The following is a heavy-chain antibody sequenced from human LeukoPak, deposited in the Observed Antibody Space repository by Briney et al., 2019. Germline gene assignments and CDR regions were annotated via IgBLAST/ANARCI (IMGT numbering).Heavy chain of an antibody. Sequence: GGSLRLSCAASGFTFSSYAMSWVRQAPGKGLEWVSAISSSGGITYYADSVKGRFTISRDNSKNTLYLQMNSLRAEDTAVYYCAKRMYEQARYYYMYVWGKGTTVTVSS. CDR2: ISSSGGIT. CDR1: GFTFSSYA. CDR3: AKRMYEQARYYYMYV. V-gene: IGHV3-23*01. D-gene: IGHD2-8*01. J-gene: IGHJ6*03.